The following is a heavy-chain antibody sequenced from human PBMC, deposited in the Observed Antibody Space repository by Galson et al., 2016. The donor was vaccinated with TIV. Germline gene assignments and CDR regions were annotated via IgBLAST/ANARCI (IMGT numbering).Heavy chain of an antibody. Sequence: SVKVSCKASGFTLSSYSVNWVRQAPGQGLQWMGYISGYNGNRNSAQKFQGRLPVTADTSTNTAFLELRRLTPDDTAVYYCARMPTKTFDFWSGYDNQFHMDVWGKGTSVTVSS. V-gene: IGHV1-18*01. CDR2: ISGYNGNR. D-gene: IGHD3-3*01. CDR3: ARMPTKTFDFWSGYDNQFHMDV. CDR1: GFTLSSYS. J-gene: IGHJ6*03.